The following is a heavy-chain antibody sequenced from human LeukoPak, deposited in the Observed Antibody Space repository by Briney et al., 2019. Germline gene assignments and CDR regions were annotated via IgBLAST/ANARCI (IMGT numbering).Heavy chain of an antibody. CDR3: ATSRKWELLRRDAFDI. D-gene: IGHD1-26*01. Sequence: ASEKVFCEVSGYTLTELSMQWVTRASRKGLEGVGGFDSECGETIYTQEFEGRVTMTEDTSTDTAYKELSSLRSEHTAVYYCATSRKWELLRRDAFDIWGQGTMVTVSS. J-gene: IGHJ3*02. CDR2: FDSECGET. V-gene: IGHV1-24*01. CDR1: GYTLTELS.